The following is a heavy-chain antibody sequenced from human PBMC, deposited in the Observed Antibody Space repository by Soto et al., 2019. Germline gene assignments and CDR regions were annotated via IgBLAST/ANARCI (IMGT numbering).Heavy chain of an antibody. Sequence: GGSLRLSCAASGFIVSGNYMSWVRQAPGKGLEWVSVISSGGSTYYADSVKGRFTISRDNSKNTLYLQMNSLRAEDTAVYYCASHSSSRYYFDYWGQGTLVTVSS. D-gene: IGHD6-13*01. CDR2: ISSGGST. V-gene: IGHV3-53*01. CDR3: ASHSSSRYYFDY. CDR1: GFIVSGNY. J-gene: IGHJ4*02.